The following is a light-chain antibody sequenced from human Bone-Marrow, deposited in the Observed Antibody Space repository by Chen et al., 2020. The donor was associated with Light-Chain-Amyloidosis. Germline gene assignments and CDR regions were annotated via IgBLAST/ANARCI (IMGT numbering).Light chain of an antibody. CDR2: EVT. J-gene: IGLJ1*01. CDR1: SSDVGGDNH. CDR3: SSYNITNTLV. V-gene: IGLV2-14*01. Sequence: QSALTQPASVSGSPGQSITISCTGTSSDVGGDNHVSWYQQHPDQAPKLMIYEVTNRPSWVPDRFSGSKSANTASLTISGLQTEDEAGYFCSSYNITNTLVFGSGARVTVL.